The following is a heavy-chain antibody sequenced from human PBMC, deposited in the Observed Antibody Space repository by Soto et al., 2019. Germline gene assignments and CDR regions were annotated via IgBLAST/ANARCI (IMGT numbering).Heavy chain of an antibody. CDR3: ATEGGKYNWFDP. V-gene: IGHV3-48*01. CDR1: GFTFSSYS. CDR2: ISSSSSAI. D-gene: IGHD3-16*01. J-gene: IGHJ5*02. Sequence: PGGSLRLSCAASGFTFSSYSMSWVRQAPGKGLEWVSYISSSSSAIYYAESVKGRFTISRDNAKNSLYLQMNSLRAEDTAVYYCATEGGKYNWFDPWGQGTLVTVSS.